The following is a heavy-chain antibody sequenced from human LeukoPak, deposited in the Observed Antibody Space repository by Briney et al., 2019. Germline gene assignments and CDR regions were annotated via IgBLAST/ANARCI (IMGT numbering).Heavy chain of an antibody. CDR2: IYSGGST. D-gene: IGHD6-13*01. CDR1: GFTVSSNY. V-gene: IGHV3-66*01. CDR3: AREGSSSWDWYYGMDV. J-gene: IGHJ6*02. Sequence: GGSLRLSCAASGFTVSSNYMSWVRQAPGKGLEWVSVIYSGGSTYYADSVKGRFTISRDNSKNTLYLQMNSLRAEGTAVYYCAREGSSSWDWYYGMDVWGQGTTVTVSS.